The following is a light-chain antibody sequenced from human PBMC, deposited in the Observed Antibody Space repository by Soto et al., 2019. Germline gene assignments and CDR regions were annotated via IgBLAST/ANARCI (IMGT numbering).Light chain of an antibody. CDR1: SSNIGAGYN. CDR3: QSYDSSLSGWV. J-gene: IGLJ3*02. CDR2: SNS. V-gene: IGLV1-40*01. Sequence: QSVLTQPPSVSGAPGQRVTISCTGSSSNIGAGYNVHWYQQLPGTAPKLLIYSNSNRPSGVPDRFFGSKSGTSASLAITGLQAEDEADYYCQSYDSSLSGWVFGGGTQLTVL.